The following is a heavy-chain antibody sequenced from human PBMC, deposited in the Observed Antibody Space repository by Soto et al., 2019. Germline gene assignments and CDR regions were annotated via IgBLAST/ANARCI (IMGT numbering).Heavy chain of an antibody. CDR1: GFPISSTYS. J-gene: IGHJ6*02. Sequence: LSLTCLVSGFPISSTYSWGWIRQPPGKGLEWIGSISHSGTTSYSPSLTSRVSISVDTSKNQVSLKLTSVTAADTAVYFCARVTMVIRDSDHFGVDVWGHGTTVTAP. V-gene: IGHV4-38-2*02. CDR2: ISHSGTT. CDR3: ARVTMVIRDSDHFGVDV. D-gene: IGHD4-17*01.